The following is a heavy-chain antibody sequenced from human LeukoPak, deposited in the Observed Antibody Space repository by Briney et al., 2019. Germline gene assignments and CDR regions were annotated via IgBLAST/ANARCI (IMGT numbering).Heavy chain of an antibody. CDR2: IYHSGST. J-gene: IGHJ4*02. CDR3: ARGYSSSWYYY. D-gene: IGHD6-13*01. Sequence: SETLSLTCAVSGGSISSSNWWSWVRQPPGKGLEWIGEIYHSGSTNYNPSLKSRVTISVDTSKNQFSLKLSSVTAADTAVYYCARGYSSSWYYYWGQGTLVTVSS. CDR1: GGSISSSNW. V-gene: IGHV4-4*02.